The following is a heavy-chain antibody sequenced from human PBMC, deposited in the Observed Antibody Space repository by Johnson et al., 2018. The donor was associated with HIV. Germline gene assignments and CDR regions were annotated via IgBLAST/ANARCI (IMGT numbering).Heavy chain of an antibody. D-gene: IGHD3-3*01. CDR1: GLTFDDYG. CDR2: IDWNGGST. V-gene: IGHV3-20*04. CDR3: ARLSGYYVYDAFDI. J-gene: IGHJ3*02. Sequence: VQLVESGGGVVRPGGSLRLSCAASGLTFDDYGMNWVRQAPGKGLAWVSGIDWNGGSTGYADSVTGRFTISRDNAKNSLYLQMNSLRAEDTALYYCARLSGYYVYDAFDIWGQGTMVTVSS.